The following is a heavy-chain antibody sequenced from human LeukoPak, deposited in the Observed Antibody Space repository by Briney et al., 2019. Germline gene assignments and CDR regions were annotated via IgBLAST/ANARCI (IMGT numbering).Heavy chain of an antibody. D-gene: IGHD6-13*01. J-gene: IGHJ4*02. CDR1: GGTFSSYA. Sequence: SVKVSCKASGGTFSSYAISWVRQAPGQGLEWMGGIIPIFGTANYAQKFQGRVTITADESTSTAYMELSSLRSEDTAVYYCASSSSSWYHNKDWGQGTLVTVSS. V-gene: IGHV1-69*13. CDR2: IIPIFGTA. CDR3: ASSSSSWYHNKD.